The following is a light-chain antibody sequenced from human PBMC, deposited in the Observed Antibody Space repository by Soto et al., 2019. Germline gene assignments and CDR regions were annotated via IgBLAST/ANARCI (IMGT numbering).Light chain of an antibody. CDR2: EVS. J-gene: IGLJ1*01. CDR1: SSDVGGYNY. CDR3: SSYTTSSLEYV. V-gene: IGLV2-14*01. Sequence: QSALTQPASVSGSPGQSITISCTGTSSDVGGYNYVSWYQQHPGKAPKLMIYEVSNRPSGVSNRFSGSKSGNTASLTISGLQAQDKADYFCSSYTTSSLEYVFGTGTKVTVL.